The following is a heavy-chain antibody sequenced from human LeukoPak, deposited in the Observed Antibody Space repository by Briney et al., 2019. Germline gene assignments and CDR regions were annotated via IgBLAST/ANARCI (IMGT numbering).Heavy chain of an antibody. Sequence: GASVKVSCKASGYTFTSYDINWVRQATGQGLEWMGWMNPNSGNTGYAQKFQGRVTMTRNTSISTAYMELSSLRSEDTAVYYCATAYCSGGSYGAWFDPWGKGTLVTVSS. D-gene: IGHD2-15*01. CDR2: MNPNSGNT. CDR1: GYTFTSYD. CDR3: ATAYCSGGSYGAWFDP. J-gene: IGHJ5*02. V-gene: IGHV1-8*01.